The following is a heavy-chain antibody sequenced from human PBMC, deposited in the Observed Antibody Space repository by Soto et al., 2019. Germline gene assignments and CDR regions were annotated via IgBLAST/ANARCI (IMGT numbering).Heavy chain of an antibody. D-gene: IGHD3-22*01. Sequence: SETLSLTCTVSGDSISSGDYYWGWIRQSPEKGLEWIGYTYHSGRTYYKPSLKSRVTISADTSKNQFSLKLSSVTAADTAVYYCARRHYYDSSGYADALDIWGQGTSVTVSS. J-gene: IGHJ3*02. CDR2: TYHSGRT. V-gene: IGHV4-30-4*01. CDR1: GDSISSGDYY. CDR3: ARRHYYDSSGYADALDI.